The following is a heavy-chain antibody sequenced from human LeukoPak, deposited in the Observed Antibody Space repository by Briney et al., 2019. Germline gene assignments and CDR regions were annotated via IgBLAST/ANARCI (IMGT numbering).Heavy chain of an antibody. D-gene: IGHD5-24*01. J-gene: IGHJ5*02. Sequence: SETLSLTCTVSGGSVNSYYWSWIRQPPGKGLEWIGYIYYSGSTEYNPSLKSRVTISVDTSKNQFSLKMSSVTAADTAVYYCARARDGHINNWFDPWGQGTLVTVSS. CDR1: GGSVNSYY. V-gene: IGHV4-59*02. CDR3: ARARDGHINNWFDP. CDR2: IYYSGST.